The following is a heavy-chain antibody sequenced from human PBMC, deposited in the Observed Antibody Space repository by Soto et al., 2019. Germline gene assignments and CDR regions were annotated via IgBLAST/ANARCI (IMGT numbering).Heavy chain of an antibody. Sequence: ASVKVSCKASGYTFISYYVHWVRQAPGQGLQWMGITNPSGSITTYAQKFQGRVTMTRDTSTSTVYMELSSLTSDDTAVYYCASPIGGSYNAFDIWSQGTMVTVSS. J-gene: IGHJ3*02. CDR2: TNPSGSIT. CDR3: ASPIGGSYNAFDI. CDR1: GYTFISYY. D-gene: IGHD1-26*01. V-gene: IGHV1-46*01.